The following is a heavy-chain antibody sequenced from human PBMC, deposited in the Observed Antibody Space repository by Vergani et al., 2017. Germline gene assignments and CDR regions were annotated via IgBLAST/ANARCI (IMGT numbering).Heavy chain of an antibody. V-gene: IGHV4-38-2*01. CDR3: ARGRVVGVVPTTGFDP. D-gene: IGHD3-3*01. CDR2: IYHSGST. Sequence: QVQLQESGPGLVKPSETLSLTCAVSGYSISSGYYWGWIRQPPGKGLEWIGSIYHSGSTYYNPSLKSRVTISVDRSKNQFSLKLSSVTAADTAVYYCARGRVVGVVPTTGFDPWGQGTLVTVSS. CDR1: GYSISSGYY. J-gene: IGHJ5*02.